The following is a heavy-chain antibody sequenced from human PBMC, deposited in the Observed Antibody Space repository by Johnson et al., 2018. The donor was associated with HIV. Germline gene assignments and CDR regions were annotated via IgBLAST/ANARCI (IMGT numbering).Heavy chain of an antibody. Sequence: VQLVESGGGLVQSGGSLSLSCGASGFAVSSNYMSWVRQAPGKGLAWVSVIYSGSNTYYADSVKGRFTISRDTSKNTLYLQMNSLRAEDTAVYYCARGMYGDAFDIWGQGTMVTVSS. CDR3: ARGMYGDAFDI. D-gene: IGHD2-8*01. CDR2: IYSGSNT. J-gene: IGHJ3*02. V-gene: IGHV3-53*01. CDR1: GFAVSSNY.